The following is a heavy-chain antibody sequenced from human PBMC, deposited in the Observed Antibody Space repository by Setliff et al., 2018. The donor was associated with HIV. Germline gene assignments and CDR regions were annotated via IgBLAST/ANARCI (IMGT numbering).Heavy chain of an antibody. CDR3: ARKPGFCSGGGCRGYFDY. V-gene: IGHV4-39*07. D-gene: IGHD2-15*01. J-gene: IGHJ4*02. CDR1: GGSISSSSYY. CDR2: IDYSGST. Sequence: SETLSLTCTVSGGSISSSSYYWGWIRQPPGQGLEWIGSIDYSGSTYYNPSLKSRVTISVDTSKSQFSLKLSSVTAADTAVYYCARKPGFCSGGGCRGYFDYWGQGTLVTVSS.